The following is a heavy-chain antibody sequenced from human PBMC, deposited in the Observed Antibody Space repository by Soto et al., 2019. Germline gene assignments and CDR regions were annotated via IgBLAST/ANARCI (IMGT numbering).Heavy chain of an antibody. V-gene: IGHV4-39*01. Sequence: SETLSLTCTVSGGSISRSDYFWGWIRQTPGKGLEWIGSIGNLHSSGNTYYSPSLKSRVTVSVDTSKNQLSLRLNSVTAADAAVYYCVRHYIIAWHFQHWGQGTLVTVSS. CDR1: GGSISRSDYF. D-gene: IGHD2-2*02. CDR2: IGNLHSSGNT. J-gene: IGHJ1*01. CDR3: VRHYIIAWHFQH.